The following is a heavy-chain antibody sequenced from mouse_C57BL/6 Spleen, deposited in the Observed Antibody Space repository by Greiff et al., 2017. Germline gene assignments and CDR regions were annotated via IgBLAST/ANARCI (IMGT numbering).Heavy chain of an antibody. CDR1: GFTFSDYY. CDR3: ARVYGSSDWYFDV. Sequence: DVKLVESEGGLVQPGSSMKLSCTASGFTFSDYYMAWVRQVPEKGLEWVANINYDGSSTYYLDSLKSRFIISRDNAKNILYLQMSSLKSEDTATYYCARVYGSSDWYFDVWGTGTTVTVSS. D-gene: IGHD1-1*01. V-gene: IGHV5-16*01. J-gene: IGHJ1*03. CDR2: INYDGSST.